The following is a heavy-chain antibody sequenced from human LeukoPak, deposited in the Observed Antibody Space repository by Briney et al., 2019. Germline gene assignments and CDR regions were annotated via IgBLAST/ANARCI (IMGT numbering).Heavy chain of an antibody. V-gene: IGHV3-11*04. Sequence: PGGSLRLSCAASGFTFSDYYMSWIRQAPGKGLEWLSYISSSGSTIDYADSVKGRFTISRDNDKNSLYLQMNSLRVEDTAVYYCARDPFSGRYGAFFLWGQGTMVTVSS. J-gene: IGHJ3*01. CDR3: ARDPFSGRYGAFFL. D-gene: IGHD1-26*01. CDR2: ISSSGSTI. CDR1: GFTFSDYY.